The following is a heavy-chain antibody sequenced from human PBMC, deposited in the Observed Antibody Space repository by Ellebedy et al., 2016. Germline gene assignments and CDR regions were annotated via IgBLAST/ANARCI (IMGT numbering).Heavy chain of an antibody. CDR3: ARDLKWELFDY. CDR2: IKQDGSEK. D-gene: IGHD1-26*01. CDR1: GFTFDDYA. Sequence: GESLKISXAASGFTFDDYAMHWVRQAPGKGLEWVANIKQDGSEKYYVDSVKGRFTISRDNAKNSLYLQMNSLRAEDTAVYYCARDLKWELFDYWGQGTLVTVSS. V-gene: IGHV3-7*01. J-gene: IGHJ4*02.